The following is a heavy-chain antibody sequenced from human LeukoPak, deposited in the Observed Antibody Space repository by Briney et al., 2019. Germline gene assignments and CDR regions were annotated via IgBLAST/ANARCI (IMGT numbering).Heavy chain of an antibody. CDR2: FDGNGPNT. Sequence: GGSLRLSCAASGFTFSSFAMTWVRQAPGKGLEWVSGFDGNGPNTYYADSVKGRWTISRDNSRNTLYLEMDSLRPEDTAIYYCAKPRTTGLGWAQFDYWGQGSLVTVSS. J-gene: IGHJ4*02. V-gene: IGHV3-23*01. CDR1: GFTFSSFA. D-gene: IGHD2-8*02. CDR3: AKPRTTGLGWAQFDY.